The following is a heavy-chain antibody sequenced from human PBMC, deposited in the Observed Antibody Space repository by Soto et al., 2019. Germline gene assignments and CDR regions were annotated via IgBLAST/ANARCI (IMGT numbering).Heavy chain of an antibody. CDR2: IKNKANSYGT. CDR3: ARGGLTSASMRSRRHDH. V-gene: IGHV3-72*01. J-gene: IGHJ4*02. CDR1: GFTFSDHY. Sequence: EVQLVESGGALVQPGGSLRLSCAASGFTFSDHYMDWIRQAPGKGLEWVGRIKNKANSYGTAYAASVKGRFSISRDDSKKSMYMQMNSLETEDGAVYYCARGGLTSASMRSRRHDHWAKGTLVTVSS. D-gene: IGHD3-16*01.